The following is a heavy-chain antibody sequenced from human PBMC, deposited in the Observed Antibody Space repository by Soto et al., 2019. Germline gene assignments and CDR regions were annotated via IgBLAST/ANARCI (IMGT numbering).Heavy chain of an antibody. J-gene: IGHJ4*02. CDR2: IYYSLST. D-gene: IGHD3-3*01. CDR1: GGSVSSGSYY. CDR3: ARARGFLEWLLLDY. V-gene: IGHV4-61*01. Sequence: SETLSLTCTVSGGSVSSGSYYWSWIRQPPGKGLEWIGYIYYSLSTNYNPSLKSRVTISVDTSKNQFSLKLSSVTAADTAVYYCARARGFLEWLLLDYWGQGTLVTVSS.